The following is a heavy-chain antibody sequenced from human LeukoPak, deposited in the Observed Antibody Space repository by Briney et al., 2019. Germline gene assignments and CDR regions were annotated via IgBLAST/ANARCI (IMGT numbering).Heavy chain of an antibody. CDR2: IRYDGSNK. CDR3: AKSRRVGVTFDY. V-gene: IGHV3-30*02. J-gene: IGHJ4*02. CDR1: GFTFSSYG. Sequence: PGGSLRLSCAASGFTFSSYGMHWVRQAPGKGLEWVAFIRYDGSNKYYADSVKGRFTISRDNSKNTLYLLLNSLRSEDTAVYYCAKSRRVGVTFDYWGRGTLVTVAS. D-gene: IGHD1-26*01.